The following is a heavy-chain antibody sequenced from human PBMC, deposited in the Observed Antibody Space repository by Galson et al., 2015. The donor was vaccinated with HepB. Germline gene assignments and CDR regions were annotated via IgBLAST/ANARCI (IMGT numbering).Heavy chain of an antibody. CDR2: IWYDGSNK. Sequence: SLRLSCAASGFTFSSYGMHWVRQAPGKGLEWVAVIWYDGSNKYYADSVKGRFTISRDNSKNTLYLQMNSLRAEDTAVYYCARSGSSTPLGGMDVWGQGTTVIVSS. J-gene: IGHJ6*02. D-gene: IGHD1-26*01. CDR1: GFTFSSYG. CDR3: ARSGSSTPLGGMDV. V-gene: IGHV3-33*08.